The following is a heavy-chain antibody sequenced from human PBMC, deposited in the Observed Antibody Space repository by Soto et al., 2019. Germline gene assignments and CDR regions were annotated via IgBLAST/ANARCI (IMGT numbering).Heavy chain of an antibody. CDR3: GVISSSSGVSYSMDV. V-gene: IGHV3-23*01. Sequence: EVQLLASGGGLVQPGGSLRLSCAASGFTFSAYAMSWVRQAPGKGLGWVSSISGSGGTTYYTDSLKGRFTISRDNSRNTLYLEMTSLSAEDTAVYFCGVISSSSGVSYSMDVWGQGSTVTVSS. J-gene: IGHJ6*02. D-gene: IGHD6-6*01. CDR2: ISGSGGTT. CDR1: GFTFSAYA.